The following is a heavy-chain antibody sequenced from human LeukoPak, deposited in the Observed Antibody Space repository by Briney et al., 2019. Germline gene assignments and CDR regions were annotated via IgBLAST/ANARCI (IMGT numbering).Heavy chain of an antibody. J-gene: IGHJ4*02. CDR2: ISSSGSTI. V-gene: IGHV3-48*04. CDR1: GFTFSSYS. CDR3: ATGGLYYYDSSGPFDY. D-gene: IGHD3-22*01. Sequence: PGGSLRLSCAASGFTFSSYSMNWVRQAPGKGLEWVSYISSSGSTIYYADSVKGRFTISRDNAKNSLYLQMNSLRAEDTAVYYCATGGLYYYDSSGPFDYWGQGTLVTVSS.